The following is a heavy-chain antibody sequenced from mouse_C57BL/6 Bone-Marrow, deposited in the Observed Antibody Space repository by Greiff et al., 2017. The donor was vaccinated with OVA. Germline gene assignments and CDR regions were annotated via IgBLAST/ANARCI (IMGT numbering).Heavy chain of an antibody. Sequence: VNVVESGAELARPGASVKLSCKASGYTFTSYGISWVKQRTGQGLEWIGEIYPRSGNTYYNEKFKGKATLTADKSSSTAYMELRSLTSEDSAVYFCARNYDYVAWFAYWGQGTLVTVSA. J-gene: IGHJ3*01. D-gene: IGHD2-4*01. CDR1: GYTFTSYG. V-gene: IGHV1-81*01. CDR3: ARNYDYVAWFAY. CDR2: IYPRSGNT.